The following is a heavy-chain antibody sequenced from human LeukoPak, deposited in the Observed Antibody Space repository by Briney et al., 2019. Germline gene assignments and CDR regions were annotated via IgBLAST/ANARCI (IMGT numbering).Heavy chain of an antibody. CDR3: ARARKTRNIYGDYVFLFDY. D-gene: IGHD4-17*01. CDR2: INPNSGDT. CDR1: GYTFIDYY. Sequence: ASVKVSCKASGYTFIDYYIHWVRQAPGQGLEWMGWINPNSGDTKYAQNFRGRVTMTRDTSLSTAYMDLSRLRSDDTALYYCARARKTRNIYGDYVFLFDYWGQGTLVTVSS. V-gene: IGHV1-2*02. J-gene: IGHJ4*02.